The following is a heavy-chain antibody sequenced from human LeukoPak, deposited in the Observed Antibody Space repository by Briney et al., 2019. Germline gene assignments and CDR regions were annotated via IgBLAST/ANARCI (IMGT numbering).Heavy chain of an antibody. Sequence: GESLKISWRGFGYSFTSYWIGWVRQMPGKGMEWMGVIYPGDSRIRYNPSFQGQVTISVDKSISTAYLQWVSLRASDSAMYYCACRDLTSTWSFPWGQGTLLTVSS. V-gene: IGHV5-51*01. CDR1: GYSFTSYW. J-gene: IGHJ5*02. D-gene: IGHD6-13*01. CDR3: ACRDLTSTWSFP. CDR2: IYPGDSRI.